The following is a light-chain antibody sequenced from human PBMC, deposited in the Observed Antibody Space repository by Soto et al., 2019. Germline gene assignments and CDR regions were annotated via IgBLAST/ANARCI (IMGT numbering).Light chain of an antibody. CDR3: QQSYSTPFT. Sequence: DIQLAQSPSTLSASVGDRLIITCRATQSINWLAWYQQKPGKAPKLLIFEASRLESGVPSRFSGSGSGTDFTLTISSLQPEDFATYYCQQSYSTPFTFGPGTKVDIK. V-gene: IGKV1-5*03. CDR2: EAS. CDR1: QSINW. J-gene: IGKJ3*01.